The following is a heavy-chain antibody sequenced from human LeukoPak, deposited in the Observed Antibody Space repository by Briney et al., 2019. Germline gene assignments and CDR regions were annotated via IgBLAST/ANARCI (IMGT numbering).Heavy chain of an antibody. CDR3: GRVYYPFNYYGMDV. V-gene: IGHV3-33*08. D-gene: IGHD3-22*01. CDR2: IWYGGSNK. CDR1: GFTFSSSW. Sequence: GGSLRLSCAASGFTFSSSWMSCVRQAPGKGLEWVAVIWYGGSNKYYADSVKGRFTISRDNSKNTLYLQMNSLRAEDTAVYYCGRVYYPFNYYGMDVWGQGTTVTVSS. J-gene: IGHJ6*02.